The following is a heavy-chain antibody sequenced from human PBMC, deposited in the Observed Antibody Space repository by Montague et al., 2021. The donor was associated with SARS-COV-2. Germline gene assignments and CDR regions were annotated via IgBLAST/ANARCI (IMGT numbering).Heavy chain of an antibody. CDR2: IYYSGST. D-gene: IGHD3-3*01. V-gene: IGHV4-61*01. J-gene: IGHJ6*02. CDR1: GASVTSDSYY. Sequence: SETLSLTCTVSGASVTSDSYYWSWIRQPPGKGLEWIGNIYYSGSTYYNPSLKSRVTISVETSKNQFTLKLSPVTAADAAVYYCARLPWHITIYGGGTRYGMDVWGQGTTVTVSS. CDR3: ARLPWHITIYGGGTRYGMDV.